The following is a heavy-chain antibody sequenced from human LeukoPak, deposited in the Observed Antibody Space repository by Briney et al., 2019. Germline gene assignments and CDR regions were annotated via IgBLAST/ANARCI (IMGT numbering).Heavy chain of an antibody. Sequence: AETLSLPCTVSGGSINGSRYCWGWVRQPPGTGRERVGTIYYSGNTYHKPSLKSRVIISVDTSKNQFSLKLSSVTAAYTALYYYARLPVVVVPAWFVPWGQGTLVTVS. J-gene: IGHJ5*02. CDR1: GGSINGSRYC. V-gene: IGHV4-39*01. CDR3: ARLPVVVVPAWFVP. D-gene: IGHD2-15*01. CDR2: IYYSGNT.